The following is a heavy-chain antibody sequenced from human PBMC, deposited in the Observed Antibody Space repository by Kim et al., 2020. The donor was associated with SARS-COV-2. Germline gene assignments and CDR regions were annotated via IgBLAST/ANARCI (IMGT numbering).Heavy chain of an antibody. CDR2: ISWNSGSI. Sequence: GGSLRLSCAASGFTFDDYAMHWVRQAPGKGLEWVSGISWNSGSIGYVDSVKGRFTISRDNAKNSLYLQMNSLRAEDTALYYCAKEDYGDYIDYWGQGTLVTVSS. CDR3: AKEDYGDYIDY. J-gene: IGHJ4*02. V-gene: IGHV3-9*01. CDR1: GFTFDDYA. D-gene: IGHD4-17*01.